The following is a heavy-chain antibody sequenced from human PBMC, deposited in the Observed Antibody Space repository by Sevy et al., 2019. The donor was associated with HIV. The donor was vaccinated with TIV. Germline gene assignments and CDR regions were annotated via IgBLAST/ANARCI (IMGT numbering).Heavy chain of an antibody. Sequence: GESLKISCKGSGYSFTTYWIGWVRQTPGKGLDWMGIIQPGDSDTSYSPSFQGQVTISADTSISTAYLQGTSLKASDTAMYYCARRPGSSFDYWGHGSLVTVSS. CDR1: GYSFTTYW. CDR2: IQPGDSDT. CDR3: ARRPGSSFDY. D-gene: IGHD3-10*01. J-gene: IGHJ4*01. V-gene: IGHV5-51*01.